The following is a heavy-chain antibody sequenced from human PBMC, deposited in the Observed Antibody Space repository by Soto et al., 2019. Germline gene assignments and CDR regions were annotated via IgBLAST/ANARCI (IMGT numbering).Heavy chain of an antibody. CDR1: GFIFNDYA. CDR2: ISWNSGTI. CDR3: AKERQQWLIPKWTFDS. V-gene: IGHV3-9*01. Sequence: DVQLVESGGGLVQPGRSLRLSCAASGFIFNDYAMHWVRQVPGKGLEWVSGISWNSGTIFYGDSVKGRFTISRDNAKHSLFLQMDSLKPDDTAFYYCAKERQQWLIPKWTFDSWGQGTLVTVSS. J-gene: IGHJ4*02. D-gene: IGHD6-19*01.